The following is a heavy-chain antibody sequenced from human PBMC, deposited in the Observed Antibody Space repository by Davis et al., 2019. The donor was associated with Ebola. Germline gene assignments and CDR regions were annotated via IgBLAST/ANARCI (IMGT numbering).Heavy chain of an antibody. CDR1: GGSISSSSYY. CDR3: ALLGNHITGTTHYYYYGMDV. V-gene: IGHV4-39*01. Sequence: PSETLSLTCTVSGGSISSSSYYWGWIRQPPGKGLEWIGSIYYSGSTYYNPSLKSRVTISVDTSKNQFSLKLSSVTAADTAVYYCALLGNHITGTTHYYYYGMDVWGQGTTVTVSS. J-gene: IGHJ6*02. D-gene: IGHD1-20*01. CDR2: IYYSGST.